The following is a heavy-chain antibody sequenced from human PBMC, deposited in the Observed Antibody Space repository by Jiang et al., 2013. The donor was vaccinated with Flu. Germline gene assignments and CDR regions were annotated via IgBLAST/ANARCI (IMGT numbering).Heavy chain of an antibody. CDR2: IYPGDSDT. CDR3: ARRREMALFDY. V-gene: IGHV5-51*01. Sequence: GKGLEWMGIIYPGDSDTRYSPSFQGQVTISADKSISTAYLQWSSLKASDTAMYYCARRREMALFDYWGQGTLVTVSS. J-gene: IGHJ4*02. D-gene: IGHD5-24*01.